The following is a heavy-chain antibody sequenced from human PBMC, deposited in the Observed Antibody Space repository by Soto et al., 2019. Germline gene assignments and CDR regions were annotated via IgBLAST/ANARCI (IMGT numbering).Heavy chain of an antibody. CDR2: ISYDGSNK. Sequence: GGSLRPSXAASGFTFSSYAMHWVRQAPGKGLEWVAVISYDGSNKYYADSVKGRFTISRDNSKNTLYLQMNSLRAEDTAVYYCARVRKSGYCSGGSCLYGMDVWGQGTTVTVSS. CDR3: ARVRKSGYCSGGSCLYGMDV. D-gene: IGHD2-15*01. V-gene: IGHV3-30-3*01. J-gene: IGHJ6*02. CDR1: GFTFSSYA.